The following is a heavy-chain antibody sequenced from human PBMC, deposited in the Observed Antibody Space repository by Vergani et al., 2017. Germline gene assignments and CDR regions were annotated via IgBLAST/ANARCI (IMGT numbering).Heavy chain of an antibody. CDR1: GYTFTSYY. J-gene: IGHJ4*02. D-gene: IGHD6-13*01. Sequence: QVQLVQSGAEVKKPGASVKVSCKASGYTFTSYYMHWVRQAPGQGLEWMGIINPSGGSTSYAQKFQGRVTMTRDTSTSTVYMELSSLGSEDTAVYYCATVAAAGTWGGYWGQGTLVTVSS. CDR2: INPSGGST. CDR3: ATVAAAGTWGGY. V-gene: IGHV1-46*01.